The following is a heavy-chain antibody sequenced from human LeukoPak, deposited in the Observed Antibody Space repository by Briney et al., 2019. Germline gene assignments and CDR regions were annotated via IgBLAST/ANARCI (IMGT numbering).Heavy chain of an antibody. Sequence: GGSLRLSCAASGFTFSSYAMSWVRQAPGKGLEWVSGINWNGGSTGYADSVKGRFTISRDNAKNSLYLQMNSLRAEDTALYYCASRGYCSSTSCSGHAFDIWGQGTMVTVSS. CDR2: INWNGGST. CDR1: GFTFSSYA. D-gene: IGHD2-2*01. CDR3: ASRGYCSSTSCSGHAFDI. V-gene: IGHV3-20*04. J-gene: IGHJ3*02.